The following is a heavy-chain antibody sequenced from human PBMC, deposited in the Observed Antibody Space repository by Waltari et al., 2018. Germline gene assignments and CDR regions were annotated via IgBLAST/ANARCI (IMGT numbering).Heavy chain of an antibody. CDR3: ARRVSTKGAFEV. CDR1: GGPFSSVG. Sequence: QVQLVQSRPEVKQPGSSVKVSCKSSGGPFSSVGLHWLRQAPGQGLEWMGKIIPMPGITDYEQKFQGRLRITADRSTTTGYMELRSLGTEDTAIYYCARRVSTKGAFEVWGRGTLVTVSP. V-gene: IGHV1-69*02. D-gene: IGHD5-12*01. CDR2: IIPMPGIT. J-gene: IGHJ3*01.